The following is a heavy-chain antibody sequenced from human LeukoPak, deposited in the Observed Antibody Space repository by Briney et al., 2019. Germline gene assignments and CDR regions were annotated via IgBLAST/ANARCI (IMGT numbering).Heavy chain of an antibody. V-gene: IGHV3-9*01. CDR1: GFTFDDYA. CDR3: AKDIKGDCSSTSCFTFDY. CDR2: ISWNSGSI. J-gene: IGHJ4*02. D-gene: IGHD2-2*01. Sequence: SLRLSCPASGFTFDDYAMHWVRQAPGKGLEWVSGISWNSGSIGYADSVKGRFTISRDNAKNSLYMQMNSLRAEDTALYYCAKDIKGDCSSTSCFTFDYWGQGTLVTVSS.